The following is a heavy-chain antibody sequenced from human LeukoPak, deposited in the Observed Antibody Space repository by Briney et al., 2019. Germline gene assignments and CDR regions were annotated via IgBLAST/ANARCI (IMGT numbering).Heavy chain of an antibody. Sequence: GGSLRLSCAASGFTFSNHWMSWVRQAPGKGLEWVANIKEDGGELNYADSVKGRFTISRDNAKKSLYLQMNSLRADDTALYYCARVEQQSSALYYYYFYMDVWGKGTTVTVSS. J-gene: IGHJ6*03. CDR3: ARVEQQSSALYYYYFYMDV. CDR2: IKEDGGEL. D-gene: IGHD6-13*01. V-gene: IGHV3-7*03. CDR1: GFTFSNHW.